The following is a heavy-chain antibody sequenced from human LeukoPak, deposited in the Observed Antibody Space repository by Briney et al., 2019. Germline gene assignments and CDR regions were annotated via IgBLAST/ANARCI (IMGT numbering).Heavy chain of an antibody. J-gene: IGHJ4*02. CDR2: INGYTGHT. CDR1: GYTFAIYG. Sequence: GASVTVSCKASGYTFAIYGITWVRQAPGQGLEWTGWINGYTGHTNYAQNLQGRVTMTTDTSTSTAYMELRSLRSDDTAVYYCARDRCGAECDSTRYYFDYWGQGTLVTVSS. V-gene: IGHV1-18*01. CDR3: ARDRCGAECDSTRYYFDY. D-gene: IGHD2-21*01.